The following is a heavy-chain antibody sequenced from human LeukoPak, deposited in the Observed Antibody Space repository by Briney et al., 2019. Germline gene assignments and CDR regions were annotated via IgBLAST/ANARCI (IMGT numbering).Heavy chain of an antibody. J-gene: IGHJ4*02. CDR1: GGSISSYY. CDR2: IYYSGNT. CDR3: ARGGGTFDY. V-gene: IGHV4-59*01. Sequence: SETLSLTCSVSGGSISSYYWTWIRQPPGKGLQWIGSIYYSGNTNYNPSLRSRVTISVDTSKNHFSLKLSSVTAADTAVYYCARGGGTFDYWGQGTLVTVSP. D-gene: IGHD3-16*01.